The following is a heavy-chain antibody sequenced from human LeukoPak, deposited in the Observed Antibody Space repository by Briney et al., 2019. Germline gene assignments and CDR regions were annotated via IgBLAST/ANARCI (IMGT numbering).Heavy chain of an antibody. CDR2: INTNTGNP. D-gene: IGHD3-3*01. CDR1: GYTFTSYA. CDR3: ARGAHSLFGVVIDNGGDNWFDP. V-gene: IGHV7-4-1*02. Sequence: ASVKVSCKASGYTFTSYAMNWVRQAPGQGLEWMGWINTNTGNPTYAQGFTGRFVFSLDTSVSTAYLQISSLKAEDTAVYYCARGAHSLFGVVIDNGGDNWFDPWGQGTLVTVSS. J-gene: IGHJ5*02.